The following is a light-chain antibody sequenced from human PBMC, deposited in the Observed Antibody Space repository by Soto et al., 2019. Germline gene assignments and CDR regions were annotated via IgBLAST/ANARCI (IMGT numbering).Light chain of an antibody. Sequence: EIVLTQSPGTLSLSPGERATLSCRASQSVSSAYLAWYQHKPGQPPTLLIYAASSRVTGIPDRFSGSGYGTDFTLTISRLEPEDFAVYYCQQYGSSSTWTFGQGTKLDIK. CDR2: AAS. V-gene: IGKV3-20*01. CDR3: QQYGSSSTWT. J-gene: IGKJ1*01. CDR1: QSVSSAY.